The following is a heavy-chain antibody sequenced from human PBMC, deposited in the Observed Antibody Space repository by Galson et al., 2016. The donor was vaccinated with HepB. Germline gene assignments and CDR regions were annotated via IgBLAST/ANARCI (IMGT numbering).Heavy chain of an antibody. V-gene: IGHV3-11*01. CDR1: GFPIEHFY. Sequence: SLRLSCAASGFPIEHFYMSWIRLVPGKGLEWVSYITASGATIFYPDSVNGQFTISRDNTQNSLSLQMNSLRVDATAVYYCAGHSGGTRPRSNSYYYGMDVWGQGTTVTVSS. CDR2: ITASGATI. D-gene: IGHD3-16*01. J-gene: IGHJ6*02. CDR3: AGHSGGTRPRSNSYYYGMDV.